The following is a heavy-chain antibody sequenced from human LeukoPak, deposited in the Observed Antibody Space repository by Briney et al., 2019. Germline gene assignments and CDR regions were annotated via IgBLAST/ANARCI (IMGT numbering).Heavy chain of an antibody. J-gene: IGHJ4*02. D-gene: IGHD6-19*01. CDR1: GGSFSGYY. Sequence: TSETLSLTCAVYGGSFSGYYWSWIRQPPGKGLEWIGEINHSGSTNYNPSLKSRVTISLDTSKNQFSLKLSSVTAADTAVYYCARDLRVQWLAFDYWGQGTLVTVSS. CDR3: ARDLRVQWLAFDY. CDR2: INHSGST. V-gene: IGHV4-34*01.